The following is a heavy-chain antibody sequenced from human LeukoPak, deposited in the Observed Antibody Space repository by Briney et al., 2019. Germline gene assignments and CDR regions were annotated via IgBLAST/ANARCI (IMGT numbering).Heavy chain of an antibody. Sequence: SETLSLTCTVSGGPISSYYWSWIRQPPGKGLEWIGYTYYSGSTNYNPSLKSRVTILVDTYKNQFSLKLSSVTTADTAVYYCARVNEYSSSSGGPINYCYYMDVWGKGTTVTASS. CDR2: TYYSGST. CDR1: GGPISSYY. CDR3: ARVNEYSSSSGGPINYCYYMDV. D-gene: IGHD6-6*01. V-gene: IGHV4-59*01. J-gene: IGHJ6*03.